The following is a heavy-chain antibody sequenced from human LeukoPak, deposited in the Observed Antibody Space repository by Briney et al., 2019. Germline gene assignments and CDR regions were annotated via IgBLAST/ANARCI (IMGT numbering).Heavy chain of an antibody. CDR1: GGSISSSSYY. J-gene: IGHJ5*01. Sequence: KPSETLSLTCTVSGGSISSSSYYWGWIRQPPGKGLEWIGSIYYSGSTYYNPSLKSRVTISVDTSKNQFSLKLSSVTAADTAVYYCARHTPYWFDSWGQGTLVTVSS. D-gene: IGHD2-15*01. V-gene: IGHV4-39*01. CDR2: IYYSGST. CDR3: ARHTPYWFDS.